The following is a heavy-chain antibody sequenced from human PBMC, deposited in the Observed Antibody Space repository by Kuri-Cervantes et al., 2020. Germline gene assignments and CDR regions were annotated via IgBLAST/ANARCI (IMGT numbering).Heavy chain of an antibody. Sequence: SETLSLTCAISGDSVSSNSAAWNWIRQSPSRGLEWLGRTYYRSKWYNDYAVSVKSRITINPDTSKNQFSLKLSSVTAADTAVYYCARHRLEWGSGSRYYYGMDVWGQGTTVTVSS. CDR2: TYYRSKWYN. CDR3: ARHRLEWGSGSRYYYGMDV. CDR1: GDSVSSNSAA. J-gene: IGHJ6*02. D-gene: IGHD3-10*01. V-gene: IGHV6-1*01.